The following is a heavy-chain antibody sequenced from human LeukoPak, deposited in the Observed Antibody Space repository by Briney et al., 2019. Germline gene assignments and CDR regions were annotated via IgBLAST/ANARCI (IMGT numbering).Heavy chain of an antibody. D-gene: IGHD6-19*01. CDR3: ARSGYSSGWPLDYYYMDV. V-gene: IGHV4-61*02. CDR1: GGSISSGSYY. CDR2: IYPSGSA. Sequence: SQTLSLTCTVSGGSISSGSYYWSWIRQPAGKELEWIGRIYPSGSANYNPSLKSRVTISVDTSKNQFSLKLSSVTAADTAVYYCARSGYSSGWPLDYYYMDVWGKGTTVTISS. J-gene: IGHJ6*03.